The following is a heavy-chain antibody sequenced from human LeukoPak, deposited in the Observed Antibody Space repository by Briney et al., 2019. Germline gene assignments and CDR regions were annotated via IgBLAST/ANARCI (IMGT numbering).Heavy chain of an antibody. CDR3: ANIKHQMVIFD. J-gene: IGHJ4*02. CDR1: GFTFSDYW. CDR2: IKQDESEK. V-gene: IGHV3-7*01. D-gene: IGHD5-24*01. Sequence: PGGSLRLSCVASGFTFSDYWMTWVRQAPGRGLEWVANIKQDESEKYYVDSVRGRFTISRDNAKTSVYLQMDSLRAEDTAVYYCANIKHQMVIFDWGRGTLVTVSS.